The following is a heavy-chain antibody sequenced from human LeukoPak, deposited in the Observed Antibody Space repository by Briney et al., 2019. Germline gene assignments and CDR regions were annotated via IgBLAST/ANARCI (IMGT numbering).Heavy chain of an antibody. V-gene: IGHV4-59*08. CDR2: MYYSGSA. Sequence: SETLSLTCTVSGYSITTYYLSWIRQPPGKGLYWIGYMYYSGSANYNPSLKSRVTMSADTSKNQFSLQLSSVTAADTALYYCARLYSANWSPYYFDYWGQGILVTVSS. J-gene: IGHJ4*02. D-gene: IGHD6-13*01. CDR3: ARLYSANWSPYYFDY. CDR1: GYSITTYY.